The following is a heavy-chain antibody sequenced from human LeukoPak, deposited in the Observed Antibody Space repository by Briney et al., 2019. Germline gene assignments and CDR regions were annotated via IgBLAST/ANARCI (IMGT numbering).Heavy chain of an antibody. CDR3: ARGVTWYNWFDP. J-gene: IGHJ5*02. CDR1: GGSISSGSYY. CDR2: NYTSGST. Sequence: SQTLSLTCTVSGGSISSGSYYWSWIRQPAGKGLEWIGRNYTSGSTNYNPSLKSRVTISVDTSKNQFSLKLSSVTAADTAVYYCARGVTWYNWFDPWGQGTLVTVSS. D-gene: IGHD2-21*02. V-gene: IGHV4-61*02.